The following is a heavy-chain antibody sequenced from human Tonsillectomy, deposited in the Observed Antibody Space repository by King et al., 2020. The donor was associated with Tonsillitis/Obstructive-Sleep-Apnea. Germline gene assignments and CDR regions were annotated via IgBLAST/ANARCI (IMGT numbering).Heavy chain of an antibody. CDR1: GFTFSDHY. CDR3: AREGHRGYSGYDRDYYYYYMDV. D-gene: IGHD5-12*01. V-gene: IGHV3-72*01. Sequence: VQLVESGGGLVQPGGSLRLSCAASGFTFSDHYIDWVRQAPGKGLEWVGRTRNKANSYTTEYAASVKGRLTISRDDSKNSLYLKMNSLKTEETAVYYCAREGHRGYSGYDRDYYYYYMDVWGKGTTVTVSS. J-gene: IGHJ6*03. CDR2: TRNKANSYTT.